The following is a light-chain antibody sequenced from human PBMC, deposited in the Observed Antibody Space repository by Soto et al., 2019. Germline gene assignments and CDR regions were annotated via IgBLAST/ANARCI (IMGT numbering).Light chain of an antibody. V-gene: IGLV2-11*01. CDR2: EVS. CDR3: CSYAGTYTVV. Sequence: QSALTQPRSVSGSPGQSVTISCTGTSSDVGDYNYVSWYQQHPGKAPKFIIYEVSKRPSVVPDRFSGSKSGNTASLTISGLQAEDEADDYCCSYAGTYTVVFGGGTKLTVL. CDR1: SSDVGDYNY. J-gene: IGLJ2*01.